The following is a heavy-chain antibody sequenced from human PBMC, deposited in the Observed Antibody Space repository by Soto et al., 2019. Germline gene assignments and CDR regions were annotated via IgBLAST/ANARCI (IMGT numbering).Heavy chain of an antibody. CDR2: ITPTLNIA. J-gene: IGHJ4*02. CDR3: ARGYYSGSNPSSFAY. Sequence: QLQLVQSGAAVREPGSSVKVSCKASGGTFSSYTVIWVRQAPGQGLEWMGGITPTLNIANYAEKFQGRVTITADESTSTVNMHLSSLRSEDTAVYFCARGYYSGSNPSSFAYWGQGTLVVVSS. CDR1: GGTFSSYT. V-gene: IGHV1-69*01. D-gene: IGHD1-26*01.